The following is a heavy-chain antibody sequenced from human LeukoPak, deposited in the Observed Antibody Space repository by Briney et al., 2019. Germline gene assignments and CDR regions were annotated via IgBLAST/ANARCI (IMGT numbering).Heavy chain of an antibody. V-gene: IGHV3-30*18. CDR1: GFTFSSYG. J-gene: IGHJ6*03. CDR2: ISYDGSNK. D-gene: IGHD5-12*01. Sequence: GGSLRLSCAASGFTFSSYGMHWVRQAPGKGLEWVAVISYDGSNKYYADSVKGRFTVSRDNSKNTLYLQMKSLRAEDTAVYYCAEGGGYEAQYYYYYLDVWGKGTTVTISS. CDR3: AEGGGYEAQYYYYYLDV.